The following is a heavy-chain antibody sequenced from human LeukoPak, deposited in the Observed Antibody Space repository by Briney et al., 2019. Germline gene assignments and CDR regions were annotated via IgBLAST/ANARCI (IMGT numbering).Heavy chain of an antibody. CDR3: ARDPDALGYCSGGSCPISDVY. CDR2: INPSGGST. Sequence: ASVKVSCKASGYTFTSYYMHWVRQAPGQGLEWMGIINPSGGSTSYAQKFQGRVTMTRDTSTSTVYMELSSLGSEDTAVYYCARDPDALGYCSGGSCPISDVYWGQGTLVTVSS. D-gene: IGHD2-15*01. CDR1: GYTFTSYY. J-gene: IGHJ4*02. V-gene: IGHV1-46*01.